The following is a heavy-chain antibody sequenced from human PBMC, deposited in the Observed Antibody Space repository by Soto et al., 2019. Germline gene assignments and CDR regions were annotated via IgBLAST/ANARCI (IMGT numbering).Heavy chain of an antibody. V-gene: IGHV2-5*02. Sequence: QITLKESGPSLLRPTQTLTLTCTYSGFSLSSSGVGVGWVRQPPGKALEWLTFIDWDDDKRNNLSLKTRLTITKDTSKNQVVLTMTNMDPADTATYYCARLVVAGITYYYVSWGQGTLVLVSS. CDR2: IDWDDDK. CDR3: ARLVVAGITYYYVS. D-gene: IGHD3-10*02. CDR1: GFSLSSSGVG. J-gene: IGHJ4*02.